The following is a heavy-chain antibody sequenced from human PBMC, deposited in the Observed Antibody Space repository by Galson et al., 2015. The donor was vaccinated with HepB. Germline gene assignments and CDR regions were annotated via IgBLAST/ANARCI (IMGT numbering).Heavy chain of an antibody. CDR1: GFPFSSYT. CDR2: ISGSGGST. Sequence: SLRLSCAASGFPFSSYTMSWVRQAPGKGLEWVSAISGSGGSTYYADSVKGRFTISRDNSKNTLYLQMNSLRAEDTAVYYCARRTGVDYWGQGTLVTVSS. D-gene: IGHD7-27*01. CDR3: ARRTGVDY. V-gene: IGHV3-23*01. J-gene: IGHJ4*02.